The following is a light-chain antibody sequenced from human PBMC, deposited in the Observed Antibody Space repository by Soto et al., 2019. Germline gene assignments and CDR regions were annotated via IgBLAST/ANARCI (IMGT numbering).Light chain of an antibody. CDR1: SSDVGGYDY. CDR2: DVS. Sequence: QSALTQPASVSGSPGQSITISCTGTSSDVGGYDYVSWYQQHPGKAPKLVIYDVSDRPSGVSNRFSGSKSGNTASLTISGLQAEDEADYYCSSYTGSSPLYVFGAGTKLTVL. J-gene: IGLJ1*01. CDR3: SSYTGSSPLYV. V-gene: IGLV2-14*03.